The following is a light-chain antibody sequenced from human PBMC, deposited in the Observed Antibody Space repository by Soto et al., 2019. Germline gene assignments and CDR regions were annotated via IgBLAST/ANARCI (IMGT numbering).Light chain of an antibody. CDR2: HAS. J-gene: IGKJ5*01. V-gene: IGKV3D-20*01. CDR3: QQYARSPVT. Sequence: EIVFTQSPATLSLSPEERATLSCGASQSVSSSYVAWYQQKPGLAPRLLIYHASNRATGIPDRFTGSGSGTDFTLTICSLEPEDFAVYFCQQYARSPVTFGQGTRLE. CDR1: QSVSSSY.